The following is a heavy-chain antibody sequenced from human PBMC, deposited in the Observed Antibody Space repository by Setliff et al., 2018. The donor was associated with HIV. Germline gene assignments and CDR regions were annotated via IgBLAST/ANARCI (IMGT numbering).Heavy chain of an antibody. Sequence: SETLSLTCTVSSGSFSIRHYWGWIRQSPGKGLEWIGSVSYSGTTYYNPSLRSRITISVDTSKNQFSLSLSSVTAGDTAIYFCARTSRLHPFDYWGQGKLVTVSS. V-gene: IGHV4-39*07. CDR3: ARTSRLHPFDY. D-gene: IGHD2-21*02. J-gene: IGHJ4*02. CDR2: VSYSGTT. CDR1: SGSFSIRHY.